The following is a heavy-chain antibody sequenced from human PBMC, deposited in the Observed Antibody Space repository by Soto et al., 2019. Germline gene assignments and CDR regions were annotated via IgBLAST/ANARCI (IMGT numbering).Heavy chain of an antibody. Sequence: EVQLVESGGGLVQPGGSLRLSCAASGFTFSSYSMNWVRQAPGKGLECISYISSSGSIIYYADSVKGRFTISRDNAKNSLYLQMNSLRAEDTAVYYCARGSRWGSYRTTGYWGQGTLVTVSS. CDR2: ISSSGSII. CDR3: ARGSRWGSYRTTGY. D-gene: IGHD3-16*02. V-gene: IGHV3-48*01. J-gene: IGHJ4*02. CDR1: GFTFSSYS.